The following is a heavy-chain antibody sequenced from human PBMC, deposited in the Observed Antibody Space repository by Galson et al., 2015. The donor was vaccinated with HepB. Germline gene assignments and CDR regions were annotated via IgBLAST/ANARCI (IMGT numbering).Heavy chain of an antibody. CDR3: VRDLADCSGGSCPWAY. J-gene: IGHJ4*02. Sequence: SVKVSCKASGYTFTSYGISWVRQAPGQGLEWMGWISAYNGNTNYAQKLQGRVTMTTDTSTSTAYMELRSLRSDDTAVYYCVRDLADCSGGSCPWAYWGQGTLVTVSS. CDR2: ISAYNGNT. CDR1: GYTFTSYG. V-gene: IGHV1-18*04. D-gene: IGHD2-15*01.